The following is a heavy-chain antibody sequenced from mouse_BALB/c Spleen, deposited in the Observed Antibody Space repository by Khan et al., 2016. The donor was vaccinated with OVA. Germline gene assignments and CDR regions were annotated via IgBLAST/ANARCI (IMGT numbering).Heavy chain of an antibody. CDR1: GYTFTDYY. V-gene: IGHV1-77*01. CDR3: ARSGIGSCAY. D-gene: IGHD3-1*01. J-gene: IGHJ3*01. CDR2: IYPGSGNT. Sequence: QVQLKESGAELARPGASVKLSCKASGYTFTDYYINWVKQRTGQGLEWIGEIYPGSGNTYYNEKFKGKATLTADKSSSTAFMQLSSLTSEDAAVYLCARSGIGSCAYWGQGTLVTVSA.